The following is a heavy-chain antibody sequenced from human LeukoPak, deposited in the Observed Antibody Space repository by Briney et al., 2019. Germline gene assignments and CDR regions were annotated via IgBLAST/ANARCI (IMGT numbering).Heavy chain of an antibody. CDR2: ISSSSSYI. J-gene: IGHJ6*02. CDR3: ARDQDFDWLHGMDV. V-gene: IGHV3-21*01. Sequence: GGSLRLSCAASGFIFSSYSMNWVRQAPGKGLEWVSSISSSSSYIYYADSVKGRFTISRDNAKNSLYLQMNSLRAEDTAVYYCARDQDFDWLHGMDVWGQGTTVTVSS. D-gene: IGHD3-9*01. CDR1: GFIFSSYS.